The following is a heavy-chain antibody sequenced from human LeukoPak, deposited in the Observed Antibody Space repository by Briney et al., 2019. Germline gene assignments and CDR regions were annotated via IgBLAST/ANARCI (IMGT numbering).Heavy chain of an antibody. Sequence: GESLQISCKGSGYTFTNYWIHWVRQMPGKGLEWMGNVYPGDSDTRYSPSFQGQVTISADKSITTTYLQWNSLKASDTAIYYCARQLDSGGFGAFGIWGQGTMVTVSS. CDR1: GYTFTNYW. D-gene: IGHD4-23*01. J-gene: IGHJ3*02. V-gene: IGHV5-51*01. CDR2: VYPGDSDT. CDR3: ARQLDSGGFGAFGI.